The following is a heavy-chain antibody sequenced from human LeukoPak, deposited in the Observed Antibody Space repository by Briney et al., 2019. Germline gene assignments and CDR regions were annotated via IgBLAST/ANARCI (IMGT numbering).Heavy chain of an antibody. CDR3: ARNRQWLLADY. CDR2: TKQDETEK. CDR1: GFTFSNYW. D-gene: IGHD3-22*01. Sequence: GGSLRLSCAASGFTFSNYWMSWVRQAPGKGLEWVANTKQDETEKHYADSVKGRFTISRDNAQSSLYLQMNSLRAEDTAVYFCARNRQWLLADYWGQGTVVTVSS. V-gene: IGHV3-7*04. J-gene: IGHJ4*02.